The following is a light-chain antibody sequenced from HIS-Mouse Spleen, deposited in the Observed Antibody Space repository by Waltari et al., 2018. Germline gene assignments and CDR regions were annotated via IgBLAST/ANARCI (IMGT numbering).Light chain of an antibody. V-gene: IGKV1-5*03. J-gene: IGKJ4*01. CDR3: QQYNSYSLT. Sequence: DIQMTQSPSTLSAFLGDRVTITCRASQGISSWLAWYQQKPGKAPKLLTYKASSLESGVPSRFSGSGSGTEFTLTISSLQPDDFATYYCQQYNSYSLTFGGGTKVEIK. CDR1: QGISSW. CDR2: KAS.